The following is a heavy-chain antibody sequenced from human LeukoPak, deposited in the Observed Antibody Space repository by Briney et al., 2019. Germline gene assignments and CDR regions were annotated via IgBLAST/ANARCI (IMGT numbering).Heavy chain of an antibody. V-gene: IGHV3-23*01. CDR3: AKSGYNRFDY. J-gene: IGHJ4*02. D-gene: IGHD5-24*01. CDR2: ISGSGSGGST. Sequence: GGSLRLSCAASGFTFSCSAMSWVRQAPGKGLEWVSSISGSGSGGSTYYADSVKGRFTISRDNSKNTLYLQMNSLRAEDTAVYYCAKSGYNRFDYWGQGTLVTVSS. CDR1: GFTFSCSA.